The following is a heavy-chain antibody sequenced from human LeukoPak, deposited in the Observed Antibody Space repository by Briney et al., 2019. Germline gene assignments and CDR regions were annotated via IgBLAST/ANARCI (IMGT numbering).Heavy chain of an antibody. D-gene: IGHD4-17*01. CDR3: AAYGDYWFGSWFDP. CDR2: IYYSGST. J-gene: IGHJ5*02. CDR1: GGSISSSSYY. V-gene: IGHV4-39*07. Sequence: PSETLSLTCTVSGGSISSSSYYWGWIRQPPGKGLEWIGSIYYSGSTYYNPSLKSRVTMSVDTSKNQFSLKLSSVTAADTAVYYCAAYGDYWFGSWFDPWGQGTLVTVSS.